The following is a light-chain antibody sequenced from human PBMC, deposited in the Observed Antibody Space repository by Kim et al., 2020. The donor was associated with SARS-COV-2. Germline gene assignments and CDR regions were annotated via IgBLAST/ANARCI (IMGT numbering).Light chain of an antibody. CDR2: DVS. J-gene: IGLJ2*01. V-gene: IGLV2-23*02. CDR1: RSDVGSYSL. Sequence: QSLTMSCTGTRSDVGSYSLVSWYQQHPCKAPKLMIYDVSKRPSGVSNRFSGSKSGNTASLTISGLQAEDEADYYCCSYAGTSTVLVFGGGTQLTVL. CDR3: CSYAGTSTVLV.